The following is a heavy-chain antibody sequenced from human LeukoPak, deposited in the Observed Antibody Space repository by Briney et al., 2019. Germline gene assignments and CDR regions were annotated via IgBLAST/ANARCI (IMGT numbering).Heavy chain of an antibody. CDR1: GFTFSYYW. Sequence: GGSLRLSCAASGFTFSYYWIHWVRQAPGKGLEWVGRIKSKTDGGTTDYAAPVKGRFTISRDDSKNTLYLQMNSLKTEDTAVYYCTTYRLYGSGSYQVDSWGQGTLVTVSS. J-gene: IGHJ4*02. CDR2: IKSKTDGGTT. V-gene: IGHV3-15*01. D-gene: IGHD3-10*01. CDR3: TTYRLYGSGSYQVDS.